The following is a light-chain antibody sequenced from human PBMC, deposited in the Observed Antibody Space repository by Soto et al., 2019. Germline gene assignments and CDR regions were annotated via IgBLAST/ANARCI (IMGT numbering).Light chain of an antibody. V-gene: IGKV3-20*01. CDR1: QSVSNNY. CDR2: GAS. Sequence: EIVLTQSPGTLSLSPGERATLSCRASQSVSNNYLAWYQQKPGQAPRLLIYGASNRATGIPDRFSGSGSGTDFSLSISRLEPEDFAVYYCQQYGDSPFTFGPGTRLEIK. CDR3: QQYGDSPFT. J-gene: IGKJ5*01.